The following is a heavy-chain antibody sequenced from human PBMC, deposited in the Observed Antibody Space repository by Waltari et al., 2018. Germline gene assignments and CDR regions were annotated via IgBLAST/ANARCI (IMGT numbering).Heavy chain of an antibody. CDR1: GGSISSGSYY. CDR2: IYTSGST. D-gene: IGHD2-8*02. Sequence: QVQLQESGPGLVKPSQTLSLTCTVSGGSISSGSYYWRWIRQPAGKGLEWIGRIYTSGSTNYNPSLKSRVTISVDTSKNQFSLKLSSVTAADTAVYYCARGDLVGLSFDYWGQGTLVTVSS. CDR3: ARGDLVGLSFDY. J-gene: IGHJ4*02. V-gene: IGHV4-61*02.